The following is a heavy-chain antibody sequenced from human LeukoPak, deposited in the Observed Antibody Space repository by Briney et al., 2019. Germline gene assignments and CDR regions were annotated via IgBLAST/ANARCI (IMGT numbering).Heavy chain of an antibody. Sequence: SETLSLTCTVSGGSISSSSYYWGWIRQPPGKGLEWIGSIYYSGSTYYNPSLRGRVTISVDTSKNQFSLKLSSVTAADTAVYYCARLLWFGVYAFDIWGQGTMVTVSS. CDR2: IYYSGST. CDR3: ARLLWFGVYAFDI. J-gene: IGHJ3*02. D-gene: IGHD3-10*01. V-gene: IGHV4-39*07. CDR1: GGSISSSSYY.